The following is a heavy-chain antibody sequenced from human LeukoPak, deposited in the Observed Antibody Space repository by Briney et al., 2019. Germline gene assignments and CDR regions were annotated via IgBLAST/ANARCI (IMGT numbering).Heavy chain of an antibody. J-gene: IGHJ4*02. CDR1: GGSISSSNW. CDR2: IYHSGST. V-gene: IGHV4-4*02. Sequence: SETLSLTCAVSGGSISSSNWWSWVRQPPGKGLEWIGEIYHSGSTNYNPSLKSRVTMSVDMSKNQFSLKLSSVTAADTAVYYCAGSTTTLLLDYWGQGTLVTVSS. D-gene: IGHD4-17*01. CDR3: AGSTTTLLLDY.